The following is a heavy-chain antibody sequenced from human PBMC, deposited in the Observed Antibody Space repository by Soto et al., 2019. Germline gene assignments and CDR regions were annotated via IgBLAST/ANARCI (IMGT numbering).Heavy chain of an antibody. CDR3: AIGGVSYWSEPSAYSAFDY. D-gene: IGHD3-22*01. J-gene: IGHJ4*02. CDR1: GFTFSNYA. Sequence: GGSLRLSCAASGFTFSNYAMSWVRQAPGKGLEWVSAIGGSGDWTYYADSVKGRFTISRDNSKNTLSLQMISLRAEDTAVYYYAIGGVSYWSEPSAYSAFDYWAQASLVTVS. V-gene: IGHV3-23*01. CDR2: IGGSGDWT.